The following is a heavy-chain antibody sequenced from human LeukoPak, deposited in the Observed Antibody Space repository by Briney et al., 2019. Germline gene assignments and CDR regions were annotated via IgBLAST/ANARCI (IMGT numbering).Heavy chain of an antibody. D-gene: IGHD3-22*01. CDR3: ARSPYYYDSSGYYEDYFDY. CDR2: IDPSDSYT. J-gene: IGHJ4*02. Sequence: GESLKISCKGSGYSFTTYWINWVRQMPGKGLEWMARIDPSDSYTNYSPSFQGHVTISADKSISTAYLQWSSLKASDTAMYYCARSPYYYDSSGYYEDYFDYWGQGTLVTVSS. CDR1: GYSFTTYW. V-gene: IGHV5-10-1*01.